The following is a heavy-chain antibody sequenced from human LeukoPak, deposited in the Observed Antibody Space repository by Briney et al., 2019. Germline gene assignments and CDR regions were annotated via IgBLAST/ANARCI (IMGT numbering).Heavy chain of an antibody. CDR3: VSGLSTSRYFDWSYFDY. J-gene: IGHJ4*02. Sequence: ASVKVSCKPSGYTFTGYYLHWVRQAPGQGLEWMGWINPNSGDTHYAQNFQGRVTMTRDTSISTADMELSRLRSDDTAVYYCVSGLSTSRYFDWSYFDYWGQGTLVTVSS. CDR1: GYTFTGYY. CDR2: INPNSGDT. D-gene: IGHD3-9*01. V-gene: IGHV1-2*02.